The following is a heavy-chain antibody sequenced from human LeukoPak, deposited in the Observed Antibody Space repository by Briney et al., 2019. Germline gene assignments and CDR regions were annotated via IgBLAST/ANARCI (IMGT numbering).Heavy chain of an antibody. V-gene: IGHV1-46*01. CDR1: GYTFTSYY. Sequence: GASVKVSCKASGYTFTSYYMHWVRQAPGQGLEWMGIINPSGGSTSYAQKFQGRVTMTRDTSTSTVYMELSSLRSEDTAVYYCARDYFRSRGDYFDAAPNWFDPWGQGTLVTVSS. D-gene: IGHD4-17*01. CDR3: ARDYFRSRGDYFDAAPNWFDP. CDR2: INPSGGST. J-gene: IGHJ5*02.